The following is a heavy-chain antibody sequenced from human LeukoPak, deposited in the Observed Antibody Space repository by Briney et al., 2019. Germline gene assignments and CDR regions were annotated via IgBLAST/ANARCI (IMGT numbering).Heavy chain of an antibody. CDR2: IYYSGST. CDR3: ARDGPWQQPVRGAFDI. D-gene: IGHD6-13*01. V-gene: IGHV4-39*07. Sequence: SETLSLTCTVSGGSISSSSYYWGWIRQPPGKGLEWIGSIYYSGSTYYNPSLKSRATISVDTSKNQSSLKLSPVTAADPAVYYCARDGPWQQPVRGAFDIWGQGTMVTVSS. J-gene: IGHJ3*02. CDR1: GGSISSSSYY.